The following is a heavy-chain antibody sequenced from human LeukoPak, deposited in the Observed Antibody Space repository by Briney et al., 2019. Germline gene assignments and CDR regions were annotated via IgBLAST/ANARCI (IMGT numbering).Heavy chain of an antibody. CDR2: MNPNSGNT. CDR1: GYTFTSYD. Sequence: GASVKVPCKASGYTFTSYDINWVRQATGQGLEWMGWMNPNSGNTGYAQKFRGRVTMTRNTSISTAYMELSSLRSEDTAVYYCARGELLSSGWYYWGQGTLVTVSS. J-gene: IGHJ4*02. CDR3: ARGELLSSGWYY. D-gene: IGHD6-19*01. V-gene: IGHV1-8*01.